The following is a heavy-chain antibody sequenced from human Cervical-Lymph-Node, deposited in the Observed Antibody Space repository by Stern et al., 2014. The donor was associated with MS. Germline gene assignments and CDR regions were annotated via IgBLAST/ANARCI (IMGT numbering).Heavy chain of an antibody. V-gene: IGHV2-5*02. D-gene: IGHD3-10*01. CDR1: GFSLNTSGVA. Sequence: ESGPTVVQPTQTLTLTCTFSGFSLNTSGVAVGWIRQPPGKALEWLALFYWDDDKRYSPSLKTRLTITKDTSKNQVVLTMTNVAPLDTGTYYCAHRRGVFGFYPWGQGTLVTVSS. J-gene: IGHJ5*02. CDR2: FYWDDDK. CDR3: AHRRGVFGFYP.